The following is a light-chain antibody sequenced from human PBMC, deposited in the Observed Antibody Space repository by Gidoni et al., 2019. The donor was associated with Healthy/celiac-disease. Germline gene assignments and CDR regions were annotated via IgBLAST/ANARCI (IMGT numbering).Light chain of an antibody. Sequence: EIVLTQSPGTLSLSPGERATLCCRASQSVSSSYLAWYQQKPGQAPRLLIYVASSRATGIPDRFSGSGSGTDFTLTISRLEPEDFAVYYCQQYGSSPPRYTFGQGTKLEIK. CDR2: VAS. CDR3: QQYGSSPPRYT. V-gene: IGKV3-20*01. J-gene: IGKJ2*01. CDR1: QSVSSSY.